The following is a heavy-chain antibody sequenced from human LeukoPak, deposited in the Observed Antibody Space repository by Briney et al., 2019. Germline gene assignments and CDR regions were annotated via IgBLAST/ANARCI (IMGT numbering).Heavy chain of an antibody. CDR2: IWNDGSHD. V-gene: IGHV3-33*06. J-gene: IGHJ4*02. CDR1: GFTFSSYG. D-gene: IGHD4-17*01. CDR3: AKDATEYGDSHFDC. Sequence: PGRSLRLSCAASGFTFSSYGMHWVRQAPGKGLERVAVIWNDGSHDYYADSEKGRFTISRDNSRDTVYLQMNSLRDEDTAVYYCAKDATEYGDSHFDCWGQGTLVTVSS.